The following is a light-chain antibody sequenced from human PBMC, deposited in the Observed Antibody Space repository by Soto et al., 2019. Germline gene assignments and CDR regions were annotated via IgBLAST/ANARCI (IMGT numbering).Light chain of an antibody. J-gene: IGKJ2*01. CDR1: PSVSSY. CDR2: DAS. V-gene: IGKV3-11*01. CDR3: QQRSNWPPYT. Sequence: EIVLTQSPATLSLSPGERATLSCRASPSVSSYLAWYQQTPVQAPRLLIYDASNRATGIPARFSGSWYGTDCTLTISSLEPEDFAVYDCQQRSNWPPYTFGQGTKLEIK.